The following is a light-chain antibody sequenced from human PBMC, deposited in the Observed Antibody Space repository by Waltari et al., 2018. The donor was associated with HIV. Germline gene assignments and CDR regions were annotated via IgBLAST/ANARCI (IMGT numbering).Light chain of an antibody. J-gene: IGKJ1*01. CDR1: QSVRSSY. CDR3: QQYGNAPET. Sequence: EIVLTQSPGTPSLSPGERATLSCRASQSVRSSYLAWYQQKAGQAPRLLIYGASRRATGIPDRFSGSGSGTDFTLTISSLEPEDFAVYYCQQYGNAPETFGQGTKVEIK. CDR2: GAS. V-gene: IGKV3-20*01.